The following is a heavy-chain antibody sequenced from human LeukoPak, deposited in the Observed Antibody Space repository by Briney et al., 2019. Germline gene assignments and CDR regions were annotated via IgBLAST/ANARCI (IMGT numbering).Heavy chain of an antibody. Sequence: SETLSLTCTVSGGSISSYYWSWIRQPPGKGLEWIGYIYYSGSTNYNPSLKSRVTISVDTSKNQFSLKLGSVTAADTAVYYCARATEPYSSNWFYSYWGQGTLVTVSS. J-gene: IGHJ4*02. D-gene: IGHD6-13*01. CDR3: ARATEPYSSNWFYSY. CDR1: GGSISSYY. CDR2: IYYSGST. V-gene: IGHV4-59*12.